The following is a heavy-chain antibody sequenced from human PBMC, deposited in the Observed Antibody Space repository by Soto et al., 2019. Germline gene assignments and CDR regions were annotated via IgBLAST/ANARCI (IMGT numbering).Heavy chain of an antibody. V-gene: IGHV3-23*01. CDR1: GFTFSTYA. CDR2: ISASGGST. J-gene: IGHJ6*02. CDR3: STALRTSTNYNYGMDV. Sequence: EVQLLESGGGLVQPGGSLRLSCAASGFTFSTYAMSWVRQAPGKGLEWVSVISASGGSTFYADSVKGRFTVSRDNSGNTLYLQVISLRVEDTAVYYCSTALRTSTNYNYGMDVWGQGTTVTVSS.